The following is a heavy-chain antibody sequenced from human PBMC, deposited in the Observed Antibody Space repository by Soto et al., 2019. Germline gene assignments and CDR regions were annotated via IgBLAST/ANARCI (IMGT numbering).Heavy chain of an antibody. V-gene: IGHV1-69*13. J-gene: IGHJ4*02. Sequence: SVKVSCKASGGTFSSYAISWVRQAPGQGLEWMGGIIPIFGTANYAQRFQGRVTITADESTSTAYMELSSLRSEDTAVYYCARGRAAAGLRVFDYWGQGTLVTVSS. CDR2: IIPIFGTA. CDR1: GGTFSSYA. D-gene: IGHD6-13*01. CDR3: ARGRAAAGLRVFDY.